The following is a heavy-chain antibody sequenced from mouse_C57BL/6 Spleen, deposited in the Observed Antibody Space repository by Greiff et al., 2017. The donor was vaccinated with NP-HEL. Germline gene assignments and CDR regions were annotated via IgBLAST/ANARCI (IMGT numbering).Heavy chain of an antibody. Sequence: QVQLQQSGAELVKPGASVKISCKASGYAFRSSWMNWVKQRPGKGLAWIGQIYPGDGDTNYTGKFTGKATLTADKSSSTAYMQLSSLTSEDSAVYFGANYDYDEGYFDYWGQGTTLTVSS. CDR1: GYAFRSSW. V-gene: IGHV1-80*01. J-gene: IGHJ2*01. CDR2: IYPGDGDT. CDR3: ANYDYDEGYFDY. D-gene: IGHD2-4*01.